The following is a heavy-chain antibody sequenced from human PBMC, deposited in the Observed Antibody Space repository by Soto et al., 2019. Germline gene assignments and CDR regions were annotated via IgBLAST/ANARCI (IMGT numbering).Heavy chain of an antibody. CDR1: GFIFSNAW. D-gene: IGHD3-16*01. J-gene: IGHJ4*02. CDR2: IKSKTDGETT. CDR3: STGGYFLDY. Sequence: PVGSLRLSCAASGFIFSNAWMNWVRQAPGKGLEWVGRIKSKTDGETTDYAAPVKGRFTISRDDSKNTVYLQMNNLKTEDTAVYYCSTGGYFLDYWGQGTLVTVSS. V-gene: IGHV3-15*01.